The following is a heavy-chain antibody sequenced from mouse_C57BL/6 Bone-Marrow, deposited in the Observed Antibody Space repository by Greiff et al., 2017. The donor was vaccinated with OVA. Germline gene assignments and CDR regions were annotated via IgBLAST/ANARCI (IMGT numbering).Heavy chain of an antibody. D-gene: IGHD2-5*01. Sequence: VQLQQPGTELVKPGASVKLSCKASGYTFTSYWMHWVKQRPGPGLEWIGNINPSNGGTNYNEKFKSKATLTVDKSSSTAYMQLSSLTSEDSAVYYCARSNYLYYYAMDYWGQGTSVTVSS. J-gene: IGHJ4*01. V-gene: IGHV1-53*01. CDR2: INPSNGGT. CDR3: ARSNYLYYYAMDY. CDR1: GYTFTSYW.